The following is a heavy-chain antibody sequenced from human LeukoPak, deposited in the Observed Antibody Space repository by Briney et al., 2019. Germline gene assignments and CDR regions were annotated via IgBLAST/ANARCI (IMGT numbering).Heavy chain of an antibody. CDR2: ITSTTTYT. CDR3: VRCTFVLHKRCSAFDV. Sequence: GGSLRLSCSASGFIFNTFGMNWVRQAPGQGLEWGSSITSTTTYTDYADSVKGRFTISRDNAKNSLFLQMNSLRAEDTAVYYCVRCTFVLHKRCSAFDVWGQGTMVTVSA. V-gene: IGHV3-21*01. D-gene: IGHD1-1*01. J-gene: IGHJ3*01. CDR1: GFIFNTFG.